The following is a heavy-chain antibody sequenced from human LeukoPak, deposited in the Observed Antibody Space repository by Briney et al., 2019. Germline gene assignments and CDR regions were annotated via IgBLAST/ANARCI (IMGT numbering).Heavy chain of an antibody. CDR2: INHSGST. D-gene: IGHD6-13*01. V-gene: IGHV4-34*01. J-gene: IGHJ4*02. CDR3: ARVKGSSSSRD. CDR1: AGSFSGYY. Sequence: PSETLSLTCAVYAGSFSGYYWSWLRQPPGKGLEWHGEINHSGSTNYNPSLKSRVTISVDTSKNQFSLKLSSVTAADTAVYYCARVKGSSSSRDWGQGTLVTVSS.